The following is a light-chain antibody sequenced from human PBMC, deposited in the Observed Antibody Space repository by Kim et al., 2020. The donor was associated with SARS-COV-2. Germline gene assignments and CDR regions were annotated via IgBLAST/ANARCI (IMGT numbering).Light chain of an antibody. V-gene: IGLV2-14*04. J-gene: IGLJ2*01. Sequence: GQSITISCTGTSSDVGGYNYVSWYQQHPGKAPKLMIYDVSKRPSGVSNRFSGSKSGNTASLNISGLQAEDEAEYYCSSYTSSSTVVFGGGTKLTVL. CDR2: DVS. CDR1: SSDVGGYNY. CDR3: SSYTSSSTVV.